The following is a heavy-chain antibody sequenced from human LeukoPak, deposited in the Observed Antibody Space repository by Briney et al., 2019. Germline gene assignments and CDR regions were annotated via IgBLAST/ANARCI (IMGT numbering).Heavy chain of an antibody. CDR2: INHSGST. V-gene: IGHV4-34*01. CDR3: ARLEVGSGYYYFDY. CDR1: GGSFSGYY. Sequence: SETLSLTCAVYGGSFSGYYWSWIRQPPGKGLEWIGEINHSGSTNYNPSLKSRVTISVDTSKNQFSLKLSSVTAADTAVYYCARLEVGSGYYYFDYWGQGTLVTVSS. D-gene: IGHD3-22*01. J-gene: IGHJ4*02.